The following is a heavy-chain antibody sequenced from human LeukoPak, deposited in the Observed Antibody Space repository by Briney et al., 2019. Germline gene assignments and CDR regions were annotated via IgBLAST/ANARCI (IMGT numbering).Heavy chain of an antibody. CDR2: IDWDDDK. CDR1: GFSLSSSGMC. D-gene: IGHD1-14*01. V-gene: IGHV2-70*11. CDR3: ARDHPRGYFDY. J-gene: IGHJ4*02. Sequence: ESGPALVKPXQTLTLTCTFSGFSLSSSGMCVSWIRQPPGKALEWLARIDWDDDKYYSTSLKTRLTISKDTSKNQVVLTMTNMDPADTATSYCARDHPRGYFDYWGQGTLVTVSS.